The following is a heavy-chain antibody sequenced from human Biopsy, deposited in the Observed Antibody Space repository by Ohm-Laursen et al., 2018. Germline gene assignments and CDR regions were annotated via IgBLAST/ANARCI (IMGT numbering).Heavy chain of an antibody. D-gene: IGHD2-15*01. CDR2: INPHSGTT. Sequence: ASVTVSCQASGYTFTGQYLHWVRQVPGQGLEWKGWINPHSGTTKFAQDFQGRVTMTRDTSITTAYMELRRLRSDDTAVYYCAKGQDLRGGAEYFQHWGQGALVTVSS. CDR1: GYTFTGQY. CDR3: AKGQDLRGGAEYFQH. V-gene: IGHV1-2*02. J-gene: IGHJ1*01.